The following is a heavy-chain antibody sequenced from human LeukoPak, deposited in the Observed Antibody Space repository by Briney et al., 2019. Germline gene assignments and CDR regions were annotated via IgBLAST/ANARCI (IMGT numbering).Heavy chain of an antibody. J-gene: IGHJ4*02. D-gene: IGHD3-22*01. CDR1: GYTFTGYY. Sequence: ASVKVSCKASGYTFTGYYMHWVRQAPGQGLEWMGWINPNSGGTNYAQKFQGRVTMTRDTSISTAYMELSRLRSDDTAVYYCARGTLYYYDSSGLFDYWGQGTLVTVSS. CDR3: ARGTLYYYDSSGLFDY. V-gene: IGHV1-2*02. CDR2: INPNSGGT.